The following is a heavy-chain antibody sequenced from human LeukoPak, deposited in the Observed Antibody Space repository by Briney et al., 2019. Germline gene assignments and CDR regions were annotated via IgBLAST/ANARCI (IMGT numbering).Heavy chain of an antibody. CDR2: IYYSGGT. V-gene: IGHV4-59*08. J-gene: IGHJ5*02. D-gene: IGHD3-10*01. CDR3: ARQGYGSGSYYPGEWFDP. Sequence: SETLSLTCTVSGGSISSYYWSWIRRPPGKGLERIGYIYYSGGTNYNPSLKSRVTISVDTSKNQFSLKLSSVTAADTAVYYCARQGYGSGSYYPGEWFDPWRQGTLVTVSS. CDR1: GGSISSYY.